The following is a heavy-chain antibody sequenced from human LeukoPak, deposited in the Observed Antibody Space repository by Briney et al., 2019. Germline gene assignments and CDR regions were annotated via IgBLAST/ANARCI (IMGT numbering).Heavy chain of an antibody. D-gene: IGHD5-18*01. CDR1: GFTFSSYE. Sequence: GGSLRLSWAASGFTFSSYEMNWVRQAPGKGLEWVSYISSGGSTIYYADSVKGRFTISRDNAKNSLYLQMNSLRAEDTAVYYCARVEGLGTAMVYYYYYGMDVWGQGTTVTVSS. V-gene: IGHV3-48*03. CDR3: ARVEGLGTAMVYYYYYGMDV. J-gene: IGHJ6*02. CDR2: ISSGGSTI.